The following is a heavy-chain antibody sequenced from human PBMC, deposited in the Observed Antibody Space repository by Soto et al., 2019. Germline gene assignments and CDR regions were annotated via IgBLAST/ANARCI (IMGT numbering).Heavy chain of an antibody. CDR3: AKLPPRSIAVAGTSFDY. CDR2: ISGSGGST. V-gene: IGHV3-23*01. Sequence: GGSLRLSCAASGFTFSSYAMSWVRQAPGKGLEWVSAISGSGGSTYYADSVKGRFTISRDNSKNTLYLQMNSLRAEDTAVYYCAKLPPRSIAVAGTSFDYWGQGTLVTVSS. J-gene: IGHJ4*02. D-gene: IGHD6-19*01. CDR1: GFTFSSYA.